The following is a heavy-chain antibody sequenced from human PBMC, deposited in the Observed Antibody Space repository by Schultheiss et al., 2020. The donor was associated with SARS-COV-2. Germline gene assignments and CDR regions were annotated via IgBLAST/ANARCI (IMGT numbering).Heavy chain of an antibody. CDR3: ARGTYGYYYFGMDV. CDR1: GYSISSGYY. CDR2: IYYSGST. Sequence: SETLSLTCAVSGYSISSGYYWGWIRQPPGKGLEWIGSIYYSGSTYYNPSLKSRVTISVDTSKNQFSLKLSSVTAADTAIYYCARGTYGYYYFGMDVWGQGTTVTVSS. D-gene: IGHD3-16*01. J-gene: IGHJ6*02. V-gene: IGHV4-38-2*01.